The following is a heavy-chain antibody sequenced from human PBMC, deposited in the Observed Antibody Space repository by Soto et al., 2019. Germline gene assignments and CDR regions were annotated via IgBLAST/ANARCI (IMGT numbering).Heavy chain of an antibody. J-gene: IGHJ4*02. D-gene: IGHD2-15*01. CDR2: IDTDGSTT. Sequence: EVHLVESGGAVVQPGGSLRLSCATSGFTFSNYWMHWVRQVPGRGLVWVSRIDTDGSTTSYPDFAKGRFTISRDNAKSTLSLQMNSLRAEDTAIYYCACSRRPARLGPKGAIDYWGQGTLVTVSS. CDR3: ACSRRPARLGPKGAIDY. CDR1: GFTFSNYW. V-gene: IGHV3-74*01.